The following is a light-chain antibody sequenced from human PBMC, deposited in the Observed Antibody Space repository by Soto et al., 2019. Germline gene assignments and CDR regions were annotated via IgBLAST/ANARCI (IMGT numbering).Light chain of an antibody. J-gene: IGKJ1*01. Sequence: EIALTQSPGALSLSPGERATLSCGASQSVSSSYLARYQQKPGQAPRLLIYGASTRATGIPDRFSGSGSGTDFTLTISRREREDCAVYYCRQYGSSPRTFGEGTKVEIK. CDR1: QSVSSSY. CDR3: RQYGSSPRT. V-gene: IGKV3-20*01. CDR2: GAS.